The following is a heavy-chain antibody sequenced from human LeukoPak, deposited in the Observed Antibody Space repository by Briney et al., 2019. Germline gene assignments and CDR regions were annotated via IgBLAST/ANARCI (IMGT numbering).Heavy chain of an antibody. Sequence: PGGSLRLSCPASGFTFSSYWMSGVRQAPGKGREWVGCIKSKTDGGTTDYAAPVKGRSTSSRDDSNNTLYLQMNSLKTEDTAVYYCTTQLSPYYYGSENTFDYWGQGTLVTVSS. CDR1: GFTFSSYW. D-gene: IGHD3-10*01. J-gene: IGHJ4*02. V-gene: IGHV3-15*01. CDR2: IKSKTDGGTT. CDR3: TTQLSPYYYGSENTFDY.